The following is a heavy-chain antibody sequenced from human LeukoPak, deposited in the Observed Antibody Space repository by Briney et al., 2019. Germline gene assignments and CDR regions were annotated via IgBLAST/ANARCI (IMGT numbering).Heavy chain of an antibody. D-gene: IGHD6-6*01. J-gene: IGHJ4*02. CDR2: ISGCGGST. Sequence: GGSLRLSCAASGFTFSSYAMSWVRQAPGKGLEWVTAISGCGGSTYYADSVKGRFTISRDNSKNTLYLQMNSLRAEDTAVYYSAKDWLAARPLSFDNWGQRTLVTVSS. CDR3: AKDWLAARPLSFDN. CDR1: GFTFSSYA. V-gene: IGHV3-23*01.